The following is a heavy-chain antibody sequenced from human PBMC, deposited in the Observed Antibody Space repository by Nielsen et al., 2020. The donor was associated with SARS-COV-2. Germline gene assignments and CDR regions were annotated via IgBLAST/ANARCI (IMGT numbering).Heavy chain of an antibody. D-gene: IGHD3-3*01. CDR1: GYTFTSYA. J-gene: IGHJ3*01. CDR2: INTNTGNP. CDR3: ARDLESTYYDFWSGSGAFDV. Sequence: ASVKVSCKASGYTFTSYAMNWVRQAPGQGLEWMGWINTNTGNPTYAQGFTGRFVFSLDTSVSTAYLQISGLKAEDTAVYYCARDLESTYYDFWSGSGAFDVWGQGTMVTVSS. V-gene: IGHV7-4-1*02.